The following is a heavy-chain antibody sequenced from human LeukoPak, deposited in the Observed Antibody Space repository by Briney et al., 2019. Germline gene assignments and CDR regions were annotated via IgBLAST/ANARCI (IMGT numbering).Heavy chain of an antibody. Sequence: GGSLRLSCAASGFTFSSYGMHWVRQALGKGLEWVAVIWYDGSNKYYADSVKGRFTISRDNSKNTLYLQMNSLRAEDTAVYYCARDRSTVTYYGMDVWGQGTTVTVSS. D-gene: IGHD4-17*01. V-gene: IGHV3-33*01. CDR2: IWYDGSNK. CDR1: GFTFSSYG. J-gene: IGHJ6*02. CDR3: ARDRSTVTYYGMDV.